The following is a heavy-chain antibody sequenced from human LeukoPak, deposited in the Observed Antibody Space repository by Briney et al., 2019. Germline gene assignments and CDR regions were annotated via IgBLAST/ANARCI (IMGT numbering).Heavy chain of an antibody. Sequence: ASVKVSCKASGGTFSSYAISWVRQAPGQGLERMGGIIPIFGTANYAQKFQGRVTITTDESTSTAYMELSSLRSEDTAVYYCARVRAAGTFLLDYWGQGALVTVSS. CDR1: GGTFSSYA. J-gene: IGHJ4*02. CDR3: ARVRAAGTFLLDY. D-gene: IGHD6-13*01. V-gene: IGHV1-69*05. CDR2: IIPIFGTA.